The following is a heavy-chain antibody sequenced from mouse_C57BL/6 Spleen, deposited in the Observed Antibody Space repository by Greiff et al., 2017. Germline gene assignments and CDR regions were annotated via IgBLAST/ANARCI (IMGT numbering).Heavy chain of an antibody. Sequence: EVQLQQSGPELVKPGASVKIPCKASGYTFTDYNMDWVKQSHGKSLEWIGDINHNNGGTIYNQKFKGKATLTVDKSSSTAYMELRSLTSEDTAVYYCARGDYYGPTYFDVWGTGTTVTVSS. CDR1: GYTFTDYN. CDR2: INHNNGGT. CDR3: ARGDYYGPTYFDV. J-gene: IGHJ1*03. V-gene: IGHV1-18*01. D-gene: IGHD2-1*01.